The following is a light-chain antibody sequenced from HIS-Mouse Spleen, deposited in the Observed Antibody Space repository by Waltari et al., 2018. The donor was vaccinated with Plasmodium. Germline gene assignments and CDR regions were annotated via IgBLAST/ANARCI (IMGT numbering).Light chain of an antibody. J-gene: IGKJ2*01. Sequence: EIVLTQYPGTLSLSPGERATLSCRASQSVSSSYLAWYKQKPGQAPRLLIYGASSRATGIPDRFSGSGSGTDFTLTISRLEPEDFAVYYCQQYGSSPPYTFGQGTKLEIK. CDR3: QQYGSSPPYT. CDR2: GAS. CDR1: QSVSSSY. V-gene: IGKV3-20*01.